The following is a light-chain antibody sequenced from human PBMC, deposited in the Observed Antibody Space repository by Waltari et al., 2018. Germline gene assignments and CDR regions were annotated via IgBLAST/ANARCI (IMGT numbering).Light chain of an antibody. Sequence: SALTQPRSVSGSPGQSVTISCTGTTSDVGGYNYVSWYQHHPGKAPKLMIFDVTQRPSGVPARFSGSKSANTASLTISGLQAEDEADYYCCSFAGTYTWVFGRGTKVTVL. J-gene: IGLJ3*02. CDR2: DVT. V-gene: IGLV2-11*01. CDR1: TSDVGGYNY. CDR3: CSFAGTYTWV.